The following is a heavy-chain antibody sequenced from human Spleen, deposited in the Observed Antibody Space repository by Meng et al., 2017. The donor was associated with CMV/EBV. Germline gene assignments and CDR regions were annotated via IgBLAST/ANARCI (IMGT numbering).Heavy chain of an antibody. J-gene: IGHJ4*02. CDR3: ARDWDGGGDY. Sequence: GESLKISCAASGFTFSSHTMHWVRQAPGKGLEWVAVISYDGSNKYDADSVKGRFTISRDNSKNTLYLQMNSLRAEDTAVYYCARDWDGGGDYWGQGTLVTVSS. CDR2: ISYDGSNK. CDR1: GFTFSSHT. V-gene: IGHV3-30*04. D-gene: IGHD3-16*01.